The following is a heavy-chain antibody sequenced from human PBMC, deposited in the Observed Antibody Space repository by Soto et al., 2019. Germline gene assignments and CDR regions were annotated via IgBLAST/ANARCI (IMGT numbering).Heavy chain of an antibody. CDR1: GFTFSNYA. D-gene: IGHD2-21*01. CDR3: DKCVEIPREVRAFDM. CDR2: ISGNGANT. V-gene: IGHV3-23*01. Sequence: EVQLLESGGGLVKPGGSQRLSCAASGFTFSNYAMTWVRQAPGKGPEWVSSISGNGANTYNADSVQGRFTISRDNTKNTLYLQMISLRAEDTALYYCDKCVEIPREVRAFDMWGQGTMVTVSS. J-gene: IGHJ3*02.